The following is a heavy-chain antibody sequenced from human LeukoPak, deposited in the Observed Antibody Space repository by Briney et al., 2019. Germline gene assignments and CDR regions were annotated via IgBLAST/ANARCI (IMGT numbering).Heavy chain of an antibody. D-gene: IGHD6-19*01. J-gene: IGHJ4*02. CDR2: IYSGGST. V-gene: IGHV3-66*01. Sequence: GGSLRLSCAASGFTVSSNYMSWVRQAPVKGLEWVSVIYSGGSTYYADSVKGRFTISRDNSKNTLYLQMNSLRAEDTAVYYCASPPWVAGTLEGGQGTLVTVSS. CDR1: GFTVSSNY. CDR3: ASPPWVAGTLE.